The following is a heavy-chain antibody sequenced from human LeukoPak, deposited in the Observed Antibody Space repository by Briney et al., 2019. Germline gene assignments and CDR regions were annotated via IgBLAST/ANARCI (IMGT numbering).Heavy chain of an antibody. D-gene: IGHD6-19*01. J-gene: IGHJ3*02. CDR2: IYPGDSDA. CDR3: ARLEIAVAGTNAFDI. CDR1: GYSFTSYW. V-gene: IGHV5-51*01. Sequence: GESLKISCKGSGYSFTSYWIGWVRQMPGKGLEWMGIIYPGDSDAKYSPSFQGQVTISADKSISTAYLQWSSLKASDTAMYYCARLEIAVAGTNAFDIWGQGTMVTVSS.